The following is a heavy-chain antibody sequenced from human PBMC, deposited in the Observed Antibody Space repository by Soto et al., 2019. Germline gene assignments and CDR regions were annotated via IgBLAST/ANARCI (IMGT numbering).Heavy chain of an antibody. CDR3: ARHRQVTGAD. CDR1: GGSISSSSHY. V-gene: IGHV4-39*01. Sequence: QLQLQESGPGLVKPPETLSLTCTVSGGSISSSSHYWGWIRQPPGKGLEWIGSMYYSGSTYYNPSLKSRVTISVDTSKNQFSLKLSAVTAADTAVYYCARHRQVTGADWGQGTLVTVSS. D-gene: IGHD2-21*02. CDR2: MYYSGST. J-gene: IGHJ4*02.